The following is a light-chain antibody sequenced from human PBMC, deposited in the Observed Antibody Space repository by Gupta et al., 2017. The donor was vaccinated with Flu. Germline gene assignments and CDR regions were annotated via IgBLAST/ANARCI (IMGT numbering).Light chain of an antibody. CDR3: HESSSLRPT. CDR1: QSIGSR. V-gene: IGKV6-21*01. Sequence: PDFQSGTPKEKATITGRASQSIGSRLQWYQQKPVLSPKLLIKFASQYGSGVPPRLTGSGSGTDFTLTMKSLEAEDAATYYCHESSSLRPTFRGGAKVGIQ. CDR2: FAS. J-gene: IGKJ4*01.